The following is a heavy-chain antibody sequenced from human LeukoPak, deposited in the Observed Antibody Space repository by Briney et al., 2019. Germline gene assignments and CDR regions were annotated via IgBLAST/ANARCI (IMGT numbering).Heavy chain of an antibody. CDR2: IKQDGSEK. CDR1: GFTFSKYL. V-gene: IGHV3-7*05. D-gene: IGHD3-22*01. J-gene: IGHJ4*02. Sequence: GGSLRLSCVTSGFTFSKYLMTWVRQAPGKGLEWVANIKQDGSEKYYVDSVKGRFTISRDNAKNSLYLQMNSLRVEDTAVYYCAGPTYYYDSTGSLNWGQGILITVSS. CDR3: AGPTYYYDSTGSLN.